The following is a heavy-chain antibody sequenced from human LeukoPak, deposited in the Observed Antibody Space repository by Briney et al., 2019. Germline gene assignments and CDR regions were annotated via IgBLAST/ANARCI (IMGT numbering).Heavy chain of an antibody. CDR3: ARAGVGSGWYGTGYYGMDV. CDR2: ISSSGSTI. Sequence: QPGGSLRLSCAASGFTISSYEMNWVRQAPGKGLEWFSYISSSGSTIYYADSVKGRFTISRDNAKNSLYLQMNSLRAEDTAVYYCARAGVGSGWYGTGYYGMDVWGKGTTVTVSS. J-gene: IGHJ6*04. D-gene: IGHD6-19*01. CDR1: GFTISSYE. V-gene: IGHV3-48*03.